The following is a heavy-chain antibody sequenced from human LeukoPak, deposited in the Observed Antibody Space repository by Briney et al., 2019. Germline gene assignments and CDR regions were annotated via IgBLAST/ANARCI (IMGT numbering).Heavy chain of an antibody. V-gene: IGHV3-23*01. CDR2: IRRNGET. CDR3: SRGSWVSSTDAVR. J-gene: IGHJ4*02. Sequence: GGSLRLSCAASGLSFSSFAMSWVRQAPARGLEWVASIRRNGETYYEDSVKSGFTLSSDSSGNTLYFQLNNLRVADTTVYLCSRGSWVSSTDAVRWGQGPLVTVSS. D-gene: IGHD3-10*01. CDR1: GLSFSSFA.